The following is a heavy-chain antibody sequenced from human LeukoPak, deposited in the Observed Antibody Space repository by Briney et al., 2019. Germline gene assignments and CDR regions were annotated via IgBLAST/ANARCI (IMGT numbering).Heavy chain of an antibody. V-gene: IGHV3-30-3*01. CDR3: ARVDIVATMEGAFDI. J-gene: IGHJ3*02. CDR1: GFTFSSYA. Sequence: PGGSLRLSRAASGFTFSSYAMHWVRQAPGKGLEWVAVISYDGSNKYYADSVKGRFTISRDNSKNTLYLQMNSLRAEDTAVHYCARVDIVATMEGAFDIWGQGTMVTVSS. CDR2: ISYDGSNK. D-gene: IGHD5-12*01.